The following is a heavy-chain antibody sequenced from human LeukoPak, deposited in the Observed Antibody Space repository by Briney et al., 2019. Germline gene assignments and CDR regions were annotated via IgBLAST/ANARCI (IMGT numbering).Heavy chain of an antibody. V-gene: IGHV3-30*02. D-gene: IGHD4-17*01. CDR2: IRYDGSNK. CDR3: AREWGTVTTSHAFDI. CDR1: GFTFSSYG. J-gene: IGHJ3*02. Sequence: GGSLRLSCAASGFTFSSYGMHWVRQAPGKGLEWVAFIRYDGSNKYYADSVKGRFTISRDNSKNTLYLQMNSLRAEDTAVYFCAREWGTVTTSHAFDIWGQGTMVTVSS.